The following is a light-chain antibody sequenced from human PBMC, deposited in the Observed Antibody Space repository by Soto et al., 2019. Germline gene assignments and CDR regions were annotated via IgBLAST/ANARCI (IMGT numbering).Light chain of an antibody. CDR1: ENIFKY. CDR3: QHYNTRSIA. Sequence: DIQMIQSPATLSASVGDRITITCRASENIFKYVAWYQQTSGSAPNPLIYAASDLESEVPSRFSGSGSGTEFSLTIDNLEPNDSATYYCQHYNTRSIAFGGGTKVDVK. J-gene: IGKJ4*01. V-gene: IGKV1-5*01. CDR2: AAS.